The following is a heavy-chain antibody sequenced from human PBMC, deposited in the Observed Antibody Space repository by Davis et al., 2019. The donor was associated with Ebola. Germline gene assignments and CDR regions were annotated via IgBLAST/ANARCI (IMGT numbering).Heavy chain of an antibody. D-gene: IGHD3-22*01. Sequence: GGSLRLSCAGSGFDFSDFSFHWVRQAPGKGLEWISYVSVGSHTIWYADSVKGRFTVSRDNDKKSLFLHMNRVRDEDTAVYFCARATYYDESSGTWLDPWGQGTQVTVSS. CDR3: ARATYYDESSGTWLDP. CDR2: VSVGSHTI. J-gene: IGHJ5*02. V-gene: IGHV3-48*02. CDR1: GFDFSDFS.